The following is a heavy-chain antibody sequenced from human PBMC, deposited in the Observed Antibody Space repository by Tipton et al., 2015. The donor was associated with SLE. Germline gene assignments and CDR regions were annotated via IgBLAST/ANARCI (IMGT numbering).Heavy chain of an antibody. CDR2: ISYDGSNK. J-gene: IGHJ4*02. CDR1: GFTFSSYA. CDR3: ARMSAAGTNY. Sequence: SLRLSCAASGFTFSSYAMHWVRQAPGKGLEWVAVISYDGSNKYYADSVKGRFTISRDNAKNSLYLQMNSLRAEDTAVYYCARMSAAGTNYWGQGTLVTVSS. V-gene: IGHV3-30-3*01. D-gene: IGHD6-13*01.